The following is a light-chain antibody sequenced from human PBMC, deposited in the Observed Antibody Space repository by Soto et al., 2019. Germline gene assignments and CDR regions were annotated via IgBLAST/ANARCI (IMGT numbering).Light chain of an antibody. V-gene: IGKV3-20*01. J-gene: IGKJ1*01. CDR3: QQYGSSPRT. CDR2: ATS. Sequence: EIVLTQSPGTVSLSPGESATLSCRASQSISGSDLAWYQHRPGQSPRLLIYATSSRATGIPDRFTGGGAGTGFTLTISRLEPEDSAVYYCQQYGSSPRTFGQGTKVDIK. CDR1: QSISGSD.